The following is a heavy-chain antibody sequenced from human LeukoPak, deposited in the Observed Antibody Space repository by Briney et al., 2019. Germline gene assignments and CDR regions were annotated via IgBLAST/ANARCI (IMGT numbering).Heavy chain of an antibody. CDR2: IYYCGST. CDR1: GGSISSSCYY. J-gene: IGHJ4*02. Sequence: SETLSLTCTVSGGSISSSCYYWGWIRQPPGKGLEWIGSIYYCGSTYYNRSLKSRVTISVDTSKNQFSLKLSSVTAADTAVYYCARGAKHYDYVWGSSNYFDYWGQGTLVTVSS. D-gene: IGHD3-16*01. CDR3: ARGAKHYDYVWGSSNYFDY. V-gene: IGHV4-39*07.